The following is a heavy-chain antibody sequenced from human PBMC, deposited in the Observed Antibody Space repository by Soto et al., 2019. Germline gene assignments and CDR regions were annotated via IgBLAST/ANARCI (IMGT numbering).Heavy chain of an antibody. J-gene: IGHJ6*02. CDR2: IIPIFGTA. D-gene: IGHD6-13*01. CDR3: ARGLVAAAAPYYYYYGMDV. V-gene: IGHV1-69*12. CDR1: GGTFSSYA. Sequence: QVQLVQSGAEVKKPGSSVKVSCKASGGTFSSYAISWVRQAPGQGLEWMGGIIPIFGTANYAQKFQGRVTITADESTSTAYMELSSLRSEDTAVYYCARGLVAAAAPYYYYYGMDVWGQGTTVTVSS.